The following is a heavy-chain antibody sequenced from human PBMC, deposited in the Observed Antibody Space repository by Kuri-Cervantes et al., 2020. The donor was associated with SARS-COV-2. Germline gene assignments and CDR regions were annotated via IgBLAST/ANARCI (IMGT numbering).Heavy chain of an antibody. V-gene: IGHV2-26*01. D-gene: IGHD6-19*01. CDR3: ARIRLDYYYYYYRDV. Sequence: SGPTLVKPTETLTLTCTVSGFSLSNARMGVSWIRQPPGKALEWLAHIFSNDEKSYSTSLKSRLTISKDTSKSQVVLTMTNMDPVDTATYYCARIRLDYYYYYYRDVWGKGTTVTVSS. J-gene: IGHJ6*03. CDR2: IFSNDEK. CDR1: GFSLSNARMG.